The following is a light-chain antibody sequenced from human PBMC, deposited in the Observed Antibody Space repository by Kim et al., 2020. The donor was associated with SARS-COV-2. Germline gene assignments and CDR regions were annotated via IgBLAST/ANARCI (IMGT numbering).Light chain of an antibody. CDR2: EAS. CDR3: QQYNSYPRT. CDR1: QSVTGW. V-gene: IGKV1-5*03. Sequence: ASVGDRVTITCRASQSVTGWLAWYQQKPGKAPKVLIYEASSLHSGVPSRFSGSGSGTEFSLSISSLQPDDFATYYCQQYNSYPRTFGQGTKLEI. J-gene: IGKJ2*01.